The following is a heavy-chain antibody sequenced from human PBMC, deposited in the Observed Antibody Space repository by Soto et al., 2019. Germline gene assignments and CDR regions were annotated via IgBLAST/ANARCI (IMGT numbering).Heavy chain of an antibody. J-gene: IGHJ2*01. CDR2: IWYDGSNK. CDR1: GFTFSSYG. Sequence: GGSLRLSCAASGFTFSSYGMHWVRQAPGKGLEWVAVIWYDGSNKYYADSVKGRFTISRDNSKNTLYLQMNSLRAEDTAVYYCARVVAAAGVHWYFDLWGRGTLVTVSS. CDR3: ARVVAAAGVHWYFDL. D-gene: IGHD6-13*01. V-gene: IGHV3-33*01.